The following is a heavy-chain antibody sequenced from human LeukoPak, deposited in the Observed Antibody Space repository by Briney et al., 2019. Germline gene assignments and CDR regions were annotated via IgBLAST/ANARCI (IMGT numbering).Heavy chain of an antibody. V-gene: IGHV4-38-2*01. D-gene: IGHD1-1*01. J-gene: IGHJ4*02. CDR1: GYSISSGYY. Sequence: KPSETLSLTCAVSGYSISSGYYWGWIRQPPGNALEWIGSIYHSGSTYYNPSLKSRVTISVDTSKNQFSLKLSSVTAADTAVYYCARLSGTRDYWGQGTLVTVSS. CDR3: ARLSGTRDY. CDR2: IYHSGST.